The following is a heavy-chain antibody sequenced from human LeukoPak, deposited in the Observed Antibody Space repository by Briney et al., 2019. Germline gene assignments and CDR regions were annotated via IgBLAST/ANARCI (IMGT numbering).Heavy chain of an antibody. CDR1: GFPFSSYG. V-gene: IGHV3-30*18. D-gene: IGHD1-26*01. Sequence: PGGSLRLSCAASGFPFSSYGMHWVRQAPGKGLEWVAVISYDGSNKYYADSVKGRFTISRDNSKNTLYLQMNSLRAEDTAVYYCAKEDSGSYDALDYWGQGTLVTVSS. CDR2: ISYDGSNK. J-gene: IGHJ4*02. CDR3: AKEDSGSYDALDY.